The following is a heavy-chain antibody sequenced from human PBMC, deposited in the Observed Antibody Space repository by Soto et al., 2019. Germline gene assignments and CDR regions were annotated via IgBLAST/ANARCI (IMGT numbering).Heavy chain of an antibody. Sequence: SETLSLTCTVSGGSVRDGSYYWAWLRQPLGKGLEWIGHIYHSGSTIYNPSLKSRVTISIDTSKSQFSLNLNSMTAADTAVYYCAGYNWNYYFDPWGQGTLVTVPQ. V-gene: IGHV4-61*01. CDR2: IYHSGST. CDR3: AGYNWNYYFDP. D-gene: IGHD1-7*01. J-gene: IGHJ5*02. CDR1: GGSVRDGSYY.